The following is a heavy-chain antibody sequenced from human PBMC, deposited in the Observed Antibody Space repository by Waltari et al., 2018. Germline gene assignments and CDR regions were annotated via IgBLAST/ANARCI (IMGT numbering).Heavy chain of an antibody. CDR3: ARDPDGSAGWFDP. J-gene: IGHJ5*02. V-gene: IGHV1-2*02. Sequence: QVQLVQSGAEVKKPGASVKVSCKASGYTFTGYYMHWVRQAPGQGLEWMGWINPNMGGTNYAQKFQGRVTMTRDTSISTAYMELSRLRSDDTAVYYCARDPDGSAGWFDPWGQGTLVTVSS. CDR1: GYTFTGYY. CDR2: INPNMGGT. D-gene: IGHD1-26*01.